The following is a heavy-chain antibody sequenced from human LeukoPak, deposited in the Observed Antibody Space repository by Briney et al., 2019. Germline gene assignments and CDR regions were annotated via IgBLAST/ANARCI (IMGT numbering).Heavy chain of an antibody. CDR2: IYYSGST. Sequence: SETLSLTCTVSGGSISGYYWSWIRQPPGKGLEWIGYIYYSGSTNYNPSLKSRVTISVDTSKNQFSLKLSSVTAADTAVYYCARVVVVPAAIQGAAFDIWGQGTMVTVSS. D-gene: IGHD2-2*01. CDR1: GGSISGYY. V-gene: IGHV4-59*01. CDR3: ARVVVVPAAIQGAAFDI. J-gene: IGHJ3*02.